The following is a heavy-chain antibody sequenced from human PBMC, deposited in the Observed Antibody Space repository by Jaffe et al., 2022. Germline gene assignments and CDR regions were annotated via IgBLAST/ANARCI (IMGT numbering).Heavy chain of an antibody. CDR1: GGSISSSSYY. Sequence: QLQLQESGPGLVKPSETLSLTCTVSGGSISSSSYYWGWIRQPPGKGLEWIGSIYYSGSTYYNPSLKSRVTISVDTSKNQFSLKLSSVTAADTAVYYCARPISIAVAGAFDYWGQGTLVTVSS. D-gene: IGHD6-19*01. CDR3: ARPISIAVAGAFDY. J-gene: IGHJ4*02. CDR2: IYYSGST. V-gene: IGHV4-39*01.